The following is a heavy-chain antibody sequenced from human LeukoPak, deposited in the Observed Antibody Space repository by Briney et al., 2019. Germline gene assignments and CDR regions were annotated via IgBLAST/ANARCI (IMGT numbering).Heavy chain of an antibody. Sequence: GGSLRLSCAASGFTVSSNYMSWVRQAPGKGLEWVSVIYSGGSTYYTDSVKGRFTISRDNSKNTLYLQMNSLRAEDTAVYYCARDRKSYGSGSYFHYGMDVWGQGTTVTVSS. CDR3: ARDRKSYGSGSYFHYGMDV. J-gene: IGHJ6*02. D-gene: IGHD3-10*01. CDR2: IYSGGST. V-gene: IGHV3-53*01. CDR1: GFTVSSNY.